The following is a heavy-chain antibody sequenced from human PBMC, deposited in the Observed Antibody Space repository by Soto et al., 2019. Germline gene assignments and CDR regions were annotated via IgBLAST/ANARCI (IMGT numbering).Heavy chain of an antibody. CDR3: ARAVAVAGDFDY. CDR1: GFTFSSYG. J-gene: IGHJ4*02. Sequence: PGGSLRLSCAASGFTFSSYGMHWVRQAPGKGLEWVAVIWYDGSNKYYADSVKGRFTISRDNSKNTLYLQMNSLRAEDTAVYYCARAVAVAGDFDYWGQGTLVTVSS. V-gene: IGHV3-33*08. D-gene: IGHD6-19*01. CDR2: IWYDGSNK.